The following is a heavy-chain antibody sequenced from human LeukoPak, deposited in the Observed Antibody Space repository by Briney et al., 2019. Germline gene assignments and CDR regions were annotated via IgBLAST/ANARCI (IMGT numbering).Heavy chain of an antibody. CDR1: GGTFSSYA. CDR3: ARGGVVVPAAMLSWFDP. Sequence: GASVKVSCEASGGTFSSYAISWVRQAPGQGLEWMGGIIPIFGTANYAQKFQGRVTITADESTSTAYMELSSLRSEDTAVYYCARGGVVVPAAMLSWFDPWGQGTLVTVSS. D-gene: IGHD2-2*01. V-gene: IGHV1-69*13. CDR2: IIPIFGTA. J-gene: IGHJ5*02.